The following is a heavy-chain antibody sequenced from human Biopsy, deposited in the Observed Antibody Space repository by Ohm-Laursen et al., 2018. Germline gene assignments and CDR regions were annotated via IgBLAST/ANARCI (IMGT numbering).Heavy chain of an antibody. CDR3: AKDLKWDVSADYFDF. Sequence: SLRLSCAASGFTFSSYAMSWVRQAPGKGLEWVSTINSSGGSTYYADSVKGRFSISRDNSKNTLYLQMKSLRAEDTALYYCAKDLKWDVSADYFDFWGQGTLVTVSS. CDR1: GFTFSSYA. CDR2: INSSGGST. J-gene: IGHJ4*02. V-gene: IGHV3-23*01. D-gene: IGHD1-26*01.